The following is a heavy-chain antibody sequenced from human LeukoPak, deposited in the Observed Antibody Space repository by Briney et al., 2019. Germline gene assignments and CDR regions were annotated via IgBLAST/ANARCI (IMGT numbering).Heavy chain of an antibody. J-gene: IGHJ4*02. V-gene: IGHV3-23*01. Sequence: GGSLRLSCAASHFTFTTYAMSWVRQAPARGLEWVSYIDDSSVPTYYADNVKGRFTISRDNSQNTLYLQMNSLGADDTAVYYCAKVATWTYFDSWGQGTLVTVCS. D-gene: IGHD3/OR15-3a*01. CDR3: AKVATWTYFDS. CDR2: IDDSSVPT. CDR1: HFTFTTYA.